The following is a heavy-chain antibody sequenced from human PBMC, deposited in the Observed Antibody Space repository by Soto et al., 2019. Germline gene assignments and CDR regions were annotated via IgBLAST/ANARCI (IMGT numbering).Heavy chain of an antibody. V-gene: IGHV1-69*06. Sequence: QVQLVQSGAEVKKPGSSVKVSCKASGDTFGPYAISWVRQAPGQGLEWMGGIIPIFDTANYAERFQGRVTITADKSTTTSYMELSILKSDDTAVYYCARGIPYGGSSNCYSGRSYYYDMDVWGQGTTVTVSS. J-gene: IGHJ6*02. CDR1: GDTFGPYA. D-gene: IGHD2-21*02. CDR3: ARGIPYGGSSNCYSGRSYYYDMDV. CDR2: IIPIFDTA.